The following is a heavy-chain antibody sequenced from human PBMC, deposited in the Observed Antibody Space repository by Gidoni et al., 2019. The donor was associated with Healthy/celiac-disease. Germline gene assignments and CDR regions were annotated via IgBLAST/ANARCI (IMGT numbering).Heavy chain of an antibody. CDR3: ARDLSAIIAARGGCDY. Sequence: QVQLVESGGGVVQPGRSLRLSCAASGFTFSSYAMHWVRQAPGKGLEWVAVISYDGSNKYYADSVKGRFTISRDNSKNTLYLQMNSLRAEDTAVYYCARDLSAIIAARGGCDYWGQGTLVTVSS. CDR1: GFTFSSYA. CDR2: ISYDGSNK. V-gene: IGHV3-30-3*01. J-gene: IGHJ4*02. D-gene: IGHD6-6*01.